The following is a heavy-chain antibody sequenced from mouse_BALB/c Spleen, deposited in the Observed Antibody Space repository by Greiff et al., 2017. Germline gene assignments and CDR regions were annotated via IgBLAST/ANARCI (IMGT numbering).Heavy chain of an antibody. CDR2: IRNKANGYTT. Sequence: EVKLMESGGGLVQPGGSLRLSCATSGFTFTDYYMSWVRQPPGKALEWLGFIRNKANGYTTEYSASVKGRFTISRDNSQSILYLQMNTLRAEDSATYYCARDRGITTGYFDYWGQGTTLTVSS. V-gene: IGHV7-3*02. CDR3: ARDRGITTGYFDY. D-gene: IGHD2-4*01. J-gene: IGHJ2*01. CDR1: GFTFTDYY.